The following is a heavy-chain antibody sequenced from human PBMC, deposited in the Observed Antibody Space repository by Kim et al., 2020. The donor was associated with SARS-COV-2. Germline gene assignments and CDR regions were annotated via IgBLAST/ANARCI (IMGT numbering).Heavy chain of an antibody. Sequence: SETLSLTCTVSGGSISSTFYFWSWICQPPGKGLEWIGTIYHSGSTDYHPSLKNRVTISLDTSKNDFSLRLTSVTAADTAVYYCARLTVYGSTTTDSWGQGTLVTVSS. D-gene: IGHD3-10*01. CDR1: GGSISSTFYF. CDR3: ARLTVYGSTTTDS. CDR2: IYHSGST. V-gene: IGHV4-39*01. J-gene: IGHJ4*02.